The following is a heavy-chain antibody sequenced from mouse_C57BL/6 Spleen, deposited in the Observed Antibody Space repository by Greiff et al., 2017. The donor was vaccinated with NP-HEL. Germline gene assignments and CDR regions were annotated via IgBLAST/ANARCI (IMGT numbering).Heavy chain of an antibody. D-gene: IGHD2-3*01. V-gene: IGHV10-3*01. J-gene: IGHJ3*01. CDR2: LRSKSSNYAT. Sequence: EVQLVESGGGLVQPKGSLKLSCAASGFTFNTYAMHWVRQAPGKGLEWVARLRSKSSNYATYYADSVKDRFTISRDDSQSMLYLQMNNLKTEDTAMYYCVREGNDGYYVAWFAYWGQGTLVTVSA. CDR3: VREGNDGYYVAWFAY. CDR1: GFTFNTYA.